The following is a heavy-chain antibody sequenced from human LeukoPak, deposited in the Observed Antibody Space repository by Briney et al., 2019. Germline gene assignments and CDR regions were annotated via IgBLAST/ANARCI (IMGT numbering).Heavy chain of an antibody. V-gene: IGHV1-2*02. CDR2: INPNSGGT. D-gene: IGHD3-3*01. CDR3: ARPEGLGWYFDL. CDR1: GYTFTGHY. J-gene: IGHJ2*01. Sequence: ASVKVSCKASGYTFTGHYMHWVRQAPGQGLEWMGWINPNSGGTNYAQKFQGRVTMTRDTSISTAYMELSRLRSDDTAVYYCARPEGLGWYFDLWGRGTLVTVSS.